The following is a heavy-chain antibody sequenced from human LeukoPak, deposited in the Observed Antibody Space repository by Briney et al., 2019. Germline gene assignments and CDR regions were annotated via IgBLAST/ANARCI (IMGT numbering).Heavy chain of an antibody. V-gene: IGHV3-33*01. Sequence: GRSLRLSCAASGLTFSSYGMHWVRQAPDKGLEWVAVIWYDGSNKYYADSVKGRFTISRDNSKNTLYLQMNSLRAEDTAVYYCARVGQRYSSSLGNNWFDPWGQGTLVTVSS. J-gene: IGHJ5*02. D-gene: IGHD6-6*01. CDR1: GLTFSSYG. CDR3: ARVGQRYSSSLGNNWFDP. CDR2: IWYDGSNK.